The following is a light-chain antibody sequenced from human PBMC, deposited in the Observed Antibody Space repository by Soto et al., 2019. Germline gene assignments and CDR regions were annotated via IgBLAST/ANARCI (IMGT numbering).Light chain of an antibody. CDR2: DVS. J-gene: IGLJ1*01. CDR1: SSDIGGYNN. Sequence: QSALTQPRSVSGSPGQSVTISCTGTSSDIGGYNNVSWYQQYPGKAPKLSIYDVSKRPSGVPDRFSGSKSGNTASLTISGLQAADDADYYCCSYAGRYTFYVFGTGTKLTVL. V-gene: IGLV2-11*01. CDR3: CSYAGRYTFYV.